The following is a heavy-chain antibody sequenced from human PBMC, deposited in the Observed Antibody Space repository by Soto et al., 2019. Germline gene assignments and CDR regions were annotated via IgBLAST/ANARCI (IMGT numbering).Heavy chain of an antibody. J-gene: IGHJ6*02. V-gene: IGHV4-39*01. Sequence: LETHPHTSTVSGGSSISSYYYWGWIRKPPGKGLEWIGSIYYSGSTYYNPSLKSRVTMSVDTSKNQFSLNLNSVTAADTAVYYCARHTAGSLAHFGMDVWGQGTTLTVSS. CDR1: GGSSISSYYY. CDR3: ARHTAGSLAHFGMDV. D-gene: IGHD3-10*01. CDR2: IYYSGST.